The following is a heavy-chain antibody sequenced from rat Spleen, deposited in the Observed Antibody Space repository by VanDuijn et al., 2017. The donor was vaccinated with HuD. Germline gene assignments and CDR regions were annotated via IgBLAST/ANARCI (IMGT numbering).Heavy chain of an antibody. D-gene: IGHD1-2*01. Sequence: EVQLVESGGGLVQPGRSLKLSCAASGFTFSDYYMAWVRQAPKKGLEWVASISYEGSSTYYGDSVKGRFTISRDNAKSTLYLQMNSLRSEDTATYYCARHSSFDYWGQGASVTVSS. CDR1: GFTFSDYY. CDR3: ARHSSFDY. CDR2: ISYEGSST. J-gene: IGHJ4*01. V-gene: IGHV5-22*01.